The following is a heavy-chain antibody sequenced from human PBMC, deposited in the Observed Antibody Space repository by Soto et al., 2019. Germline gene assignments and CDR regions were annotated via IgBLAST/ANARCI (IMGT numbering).Heavy chain of an antibody. V-gene: IGHV3-30-3*01. CDR3: ARGIAVAGYAFDI. CDR2: ISYDGSNK. J-gene: IGHJ3*02. D-gene: IGHD6-19*01. CDR1: GFTFSSYA. Sequence: QVQLVESGGGVVQPGRSLRLSCAASGFTFSSYAMHWVRQAPGKGLEWVAVISYDGSNKYYADSVQGRFTISRDNSKNTLYLQMNSLRAEDTAVYYCARGIAVAGYAFDIWGHGTMVTVSS.